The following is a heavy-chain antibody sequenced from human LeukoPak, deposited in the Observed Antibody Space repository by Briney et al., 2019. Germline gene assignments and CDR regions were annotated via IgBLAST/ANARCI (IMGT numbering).Heavy chain of an antibody. J-gene: IGHJ4*02. CDR1: GGSISSYY. V-gene: IGHV4-59*01. CDR3: ARDARYYFDY. CDR2: IYYSGST. Sequence: PSETLSLTCTVSGGSISSYYWSWIRQPPGQGLEWIGYIYYSGSTNYNPSLKSRVTISVDTSKNQFSLKLSSVTAADTAVYYCARDARYYFDYWGQGTLVTVSS.